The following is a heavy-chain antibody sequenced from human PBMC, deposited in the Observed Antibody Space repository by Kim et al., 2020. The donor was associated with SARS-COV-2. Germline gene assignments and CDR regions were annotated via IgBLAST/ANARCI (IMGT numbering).Heavy chain of an antibody. CDR3: ARSDGYTLDY. V-gene: IGHV4-59*08. D-gene: IGHD5-12*01. J-gene: IGHJ4*02. CDR2: IYYSGST. CDR1: GGSISSYY. Sequence: SETLSRTCTVSGGSISSYYWSWIRQPPGKGLEWIGYIYYSGSTNCSPSLRSRVTISIDTSKNQFSLNLSSVTAADTAVYYCARSDGYTLDYWSQGTLITVSS.